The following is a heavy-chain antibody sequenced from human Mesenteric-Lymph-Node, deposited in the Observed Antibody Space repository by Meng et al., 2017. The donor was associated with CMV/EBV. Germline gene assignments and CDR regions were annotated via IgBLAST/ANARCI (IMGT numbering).Heavy chain of an antibody. J-gene: IGHJ3*02. CDR1: GGSFSGYY. CDR2: INHSGST. Sequence: SETLSLTCAVYGGSFSGYYWSWIRQPPGKGLEWIGEINHSGSTNYNPSLKSRVTISVDTSKNQFSLKRSSVTAADTAVYYCARDQGSFSYYYDSSGYGDAFDIWGQGTMVTVSS. V-gene: IGHV4-34*01. CDR3: ARDQGSFSYYYDSSGYGDAFDI. D-gene: IGHD3-22*01.